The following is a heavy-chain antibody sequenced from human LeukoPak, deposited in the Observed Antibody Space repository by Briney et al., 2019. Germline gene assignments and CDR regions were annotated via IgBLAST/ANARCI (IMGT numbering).Heavy chain of an antibody. V-gene: IGHV3-33*01. D-gene: IGHD3-10*01. Sequence: GGSVRLSCGTSGFTFSVYGMHCVRQAPGKGVEWVAFILHNGNKKYYADSVKGRFTISRDNSKNTLYLQMNSLRAEDTAVYYCARDPNYYGSGSYYAYFDQWGQGTLVTVSS. CDR1: GFTFSVYG. CDR2: ILHNGNKK. CDR3: ARDPNYYGSGSYYAYFDQ. J-gene: IGHJ4*02.